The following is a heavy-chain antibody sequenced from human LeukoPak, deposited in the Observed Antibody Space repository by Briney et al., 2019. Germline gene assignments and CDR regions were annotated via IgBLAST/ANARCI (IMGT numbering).Heavy chain of an antibody. CDR1: GGSVSSGSYY. CDR2: MYYSGST. D-gene: IGHD3-22*01. CDR3: ARDRTPYYYDSSGYGYAFDI. Sequence: SETLSLTCTVSGGSVSSGSYYWSWIWQPPGKGLEWIGCMYYSGSTNYNPSLKSRVTISVDTSKNQFSLKLSSVTAADTAVYYCARDRTPYYYDSSGYGYAFDIWGQGTMVTVSS. J-gene: IGHJ3*02. V-gene: IGHV4-61*01.